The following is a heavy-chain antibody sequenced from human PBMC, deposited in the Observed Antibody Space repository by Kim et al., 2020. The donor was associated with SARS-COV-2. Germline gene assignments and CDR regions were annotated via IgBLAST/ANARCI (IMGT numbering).Heavy chain of an antibody. J-gene: IGHJ4*02. CDR2: INAGNGNT. CDR3: ARTVVTDPYFDY. CDR1: GYTLTSYT. D-gene: IGHD2-15*01. V-gene: IGHV1-3*01. Sequence: ASVKVSCKPSGYTLTSYTMHWVRQAPGQRLEWMGWINAGNGNTKYSQKFQGRVTFTSDASASTAYMELSSLTSEDTAMYYCARTVVTDPYFDYWGQGTLV.